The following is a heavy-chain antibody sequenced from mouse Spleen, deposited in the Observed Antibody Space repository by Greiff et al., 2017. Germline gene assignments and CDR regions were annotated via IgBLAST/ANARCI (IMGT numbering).Heavy chain of an antibody. V-gene: IGHV1-54*01. Sequence: QVQLQQSGAELVRPGTSVKVSCKASGYAFTNYLIEWVKQRPGQGLEWIGDIYPGSGSTNYNEKFKSKATLTVDTSSSTAYMQLSSLTSEDSAVYYCAGLRSFFDYWGQGTTLTVSS. CDR3: AGLRSFFDY. D-gene: IGHD1-1*01. CDR1: GYAFTNYL. J-gene: IGHJ2*01. CDR2: IYPGSGST.